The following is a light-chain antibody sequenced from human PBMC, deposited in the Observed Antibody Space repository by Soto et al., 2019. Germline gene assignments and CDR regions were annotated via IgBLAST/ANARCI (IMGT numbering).Light chain of an antibody. Sequence: QSALTQPASVSGSPGQSITISCTGTSSDVGAYNYVSWYQHHPGKAPKVIIYEVANRPSGISTRFSGSKSGNTASLTISGLQAEDEADYYCSSYTDSNTVLFGGGTKLTVL. J-gene: IGLJ2*01. CDR1: SSDVGAYNY. V-gene: IGLV2-14*01. CDR2: EVA. CDR3: SSYTDSNTVL.